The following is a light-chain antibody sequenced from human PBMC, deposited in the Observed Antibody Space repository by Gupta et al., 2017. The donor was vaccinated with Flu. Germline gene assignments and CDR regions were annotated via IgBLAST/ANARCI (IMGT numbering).Light chain of an antibody. CDR2: KAS. J-gene: IGKJ1*01. V-gene: IGKV1-5*03. Sequence: IQMTQSPSTLSASVGDRVTITCRASQSIGGWLAWYQQKPGKAPKLLIYKASSSESGVPSRFSGSGSGREFTLTITSLQPEDSATYYCQQYNSYSRTFGRGTKVEIK. CDR3: QQYNSYSRT. CDR1: QSIGGW.